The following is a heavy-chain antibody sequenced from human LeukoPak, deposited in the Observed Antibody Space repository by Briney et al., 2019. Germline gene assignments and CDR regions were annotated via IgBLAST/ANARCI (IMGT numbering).Heavy chain of an antibody. D-gene: IGHD3-16*01. CDR1: GFTFTS. V-gene: IGHV3-48*01. Sequence: PGGSLRLSCAASGFTFTSCQAPGKGLKWLSYISNCSSSKSYADSVRGRFTISRDNAKNSLYLQMNSLRAEDTAVYYCARGLRDYVDYWGQGTLVTVSS. CDR2: ISNCSSSK. J-gene: IGHJ4*02. CDR3: ARGLRDYVDY.